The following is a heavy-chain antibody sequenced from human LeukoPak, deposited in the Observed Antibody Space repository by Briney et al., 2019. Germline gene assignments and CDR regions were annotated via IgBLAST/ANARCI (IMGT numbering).Heavy chain of an antibody. D-gene: IGHD6-6*01. CDR2: IFHSGTT. CDR3: ARHARVAAHTNHLDY. Sequence: PSETLSLTCAVYGASFSGYYWSWIRQSPGKGLEWIGEIFHSGTTNYNTSLKSRVTMSVDTSNNHFSLKLSSVTAADTAVYYCARHARVAAHTNHLDYWGQGTLVAVSS. V-gene: IGHV4-34*12. J-gene: IGHJ4*02. CDR1: GASFSGYY.